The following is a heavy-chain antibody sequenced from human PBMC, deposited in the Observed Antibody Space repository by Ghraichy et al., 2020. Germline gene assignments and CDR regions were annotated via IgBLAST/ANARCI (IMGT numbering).Heavy chain of an antibody. D-gene: IGHD4-17*01. J-gene: IGHJ4*02. CDR2: IYYSGST. CDR3: ARATTVTTFDY. V-gene: IGHV4-39*01. Sequence: SETLSLTCTVSGGSISSSSYYWGWIRQPPGKGLEWIGSIYYSGSTYYNPSLKSRVTISVDTSKNQFSLKLSSVTAADTAVYYCARATTVTTFDYWGQGTLVTVSS. CDR1: GGSISSSSYY.